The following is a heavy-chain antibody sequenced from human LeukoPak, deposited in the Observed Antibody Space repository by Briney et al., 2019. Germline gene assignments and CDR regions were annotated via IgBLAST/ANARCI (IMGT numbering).Heavy chain of an antibody. J-gene: IGHJ4*02. CDR2: INHSGST. D-gene: IGHD1-7*01. CDR3: ARAGNWNYAGFDY. CDR1: GGSFSGYY. V-gene: IGHV4-34*01. Sequence: SETLSLTCAVYGGSFSGYYWSWIRQPPGKGLEWIGEINHSGSTNYNPSLKSRVTISVDTSKNQFSLKLSSVTAADTAVYYCARAGNWNYAGFDYWGQGTLVTVSS.